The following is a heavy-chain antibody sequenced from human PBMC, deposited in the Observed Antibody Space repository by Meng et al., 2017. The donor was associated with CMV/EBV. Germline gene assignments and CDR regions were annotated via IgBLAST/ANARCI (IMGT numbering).Heavy chain of an antibody. J-gene: IGHJ6*02. CDR3: ARGVEMATINYYGMDV. CDR1: GGSISRYY. CDR2: IYYSGST. Sequence: GSLRLSCTVSGGSISRYYWSWIRQPPGKGLEWIGYIYYSGSTNYNPSLKSRVTISVDTSKNQFSLKLSSVTAADTAVYYCARGVEMATINYYGMDVWGQGTTVTVSS. V-gene: IGHV4-59*01. D-gene: IGHD5-24*01.